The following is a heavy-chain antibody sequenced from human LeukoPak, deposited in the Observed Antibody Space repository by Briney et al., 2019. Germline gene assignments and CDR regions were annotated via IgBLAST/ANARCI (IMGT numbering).Heavy chain of an antibody. Sequence: SGPTLVNPTQTLTLTCTFSGFSLSTSGVGVGWIRQPPGKALEWRALIYWDDDKRYSPSMKSRLTITTDTSKNQAVLTMTNMDPVDTATYYCAHRRRSSRGGPLDPWGQGTLVTVSS. CDR3: AHRRRSSRGGPLDP. V-gene: IGHV2-5*02. D-gene: IGHD6-13*01. CDR2: IYWDDDK. CDR1: GFSLSTSGVG. J-gene: IGHJ5*02.